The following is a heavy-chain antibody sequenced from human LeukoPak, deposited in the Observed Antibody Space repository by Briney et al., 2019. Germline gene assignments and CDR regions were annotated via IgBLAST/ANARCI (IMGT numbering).Heavy chain of an antibody. CDR2: INQDGTEK. D-gene: IGHD3-22*01. Sequence: GGSLRLSCAASGFTFTTYWMSWVRQFPGKGLQWVANINQDGTEKYYVDSVKGRFTISRDNAKNSLYLQMNSLRAEDTAVYYCAKSGYHGSSGYNWGQGTLVTVSS. CDR1: GFTFTTYW. V-gene: IGHV3-7*01. CDR3: AKSGYHGSSGYN. J-gene: IGHJ4*02.